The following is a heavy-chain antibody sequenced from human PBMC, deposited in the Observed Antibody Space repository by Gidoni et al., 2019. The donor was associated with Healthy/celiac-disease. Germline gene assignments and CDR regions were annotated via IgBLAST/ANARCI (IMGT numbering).Heavy chain of an antibody. CDR1: GCTFSSYA. D-gene: IGHD3-9*01. Sequence: QVQLVQSGAEVKKPGSSVKVSCKASGCTFSSYAISWVRQAPGQGLEWMGGIIPIFGTANYAQKFQGRVTITADKSTSTAYMELSSLRSEDTAVYYCASASVYYDILTGYLYGFDYWGQGTLVTVSS. CDR2: IIPIFGTA. J-gene: IGHJ4*02. V-gene: IGHV1-69*06. CDR3: ASASVYYDILTGYLYGFDY.